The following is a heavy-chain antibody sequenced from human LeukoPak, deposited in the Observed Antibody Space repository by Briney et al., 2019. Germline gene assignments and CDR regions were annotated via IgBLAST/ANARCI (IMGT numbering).Heavy chain of an antibody. CDR2: ISSSSSYI. Sequence: TGGSLRLSCAASGFSVRSNYMSWVRQAPGKGLEWVSSISSSSSYIYYADSVKGRFTISRDNAKNSLYLQMNSLRAEDTAVYYCARDKASSGSSWYFRHDRGWFDPWGQGTLVTVSS. CDR3: ARDKASSGSSWYFRHDRGWFDP. D-gene: IGHD6-13*01. CDR1: GFSVRSNY. V-gene: IGHV3-21*01. J-gene: IGHJ5*02.